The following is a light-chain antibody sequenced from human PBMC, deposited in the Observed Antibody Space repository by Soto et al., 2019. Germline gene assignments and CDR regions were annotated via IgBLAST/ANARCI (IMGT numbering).Light chain of an antibody. CDR1: QNINSW. J-gene: IGKJ2*01. CDR3: QQFDSYPYT. V-gene: IGKV1-5*03. CDR2: KAS. Sequence: DIQMTQSPSTLSASVGDRVTITCRASQNINSWLAWYQQKPGKAPKLLIYKASRLQSGVPLRFSGTESGTEFTLTISSLQPDDFATYYCQQFDSYPYTFGQGTNLEI.